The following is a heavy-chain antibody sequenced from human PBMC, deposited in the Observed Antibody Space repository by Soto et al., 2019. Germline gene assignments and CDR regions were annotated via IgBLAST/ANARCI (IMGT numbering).Heavy chain of an antibody. CDR2: MYNTGST. CDR3: ARDLWGYCGTDCYPLDV. D-gene: IGHD2-21*02. V-gene: IGHV4-59*01. Sequence: TSETLSLTCTVSGGSISSYYWSWIRQPPGKGLEWIGYMYNTGSTIYNPSLKSRVTISVDTSKNQFSLKLNSVTAADTAVYYCARDLWGYCGTDCYPLDVWGQGTTVTVSS. J-gene: IGHJ6*02. CDR1: GGSISSYY.